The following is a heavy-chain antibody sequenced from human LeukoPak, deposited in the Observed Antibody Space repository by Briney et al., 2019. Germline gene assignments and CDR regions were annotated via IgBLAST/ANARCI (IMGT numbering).Heavy chain of an antibody. D-gene: IGHD3-3*01. CDR3: AKDPVDYDFWSGYYPEGNWFDP. CDR1: GFTFSSYA. V-gene: IGHV3-23*01. CDR2: ISGSGGST. J-gene: IGHJ5*02. Sequence: GGSLRLSCAASGFTFSSYAMSWVRQAPGKGLEWVSAISGSGGSTYYADSVKGRFTISRDNSKNRLYLQMNSLRAEDTAVYYCAKDPVDYDFWSGYYPEGNWFDPWGQGTLVTVSS.